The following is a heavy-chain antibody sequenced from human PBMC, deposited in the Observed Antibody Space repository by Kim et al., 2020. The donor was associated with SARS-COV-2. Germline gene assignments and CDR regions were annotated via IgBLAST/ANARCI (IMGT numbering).Heavy chain of an antibody. CDR3: ARVRIGGHGAFDV. CDR2: ISFDGSKN. CDR1: GFTFSSHS. J-gene: IGHJ3*01. V-gene: IGHV3-30*04. Sequence: GGSLRLSCAASGFTFSSHSMHWVRQAPGKGLECVALISFDGSKNYYLDSVKGRFTISRDNSKNTLFLQLNSLSAEDTAVYYCARVRIGGHGAFDVWGQGTRVTVS.